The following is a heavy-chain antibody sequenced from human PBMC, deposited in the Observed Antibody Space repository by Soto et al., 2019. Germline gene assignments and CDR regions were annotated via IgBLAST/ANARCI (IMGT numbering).Heavy chain of an antibody. CDR2: MNPNNGNT. J-gene: IGHJ6*02. CDR1: GYTFTSYY. D-gene: IGHD5-18*01. Sequence: AAVKVSCKESGYTFTSYYINWVRQATGQGLEWMGWMNPNNGNTGYAQKFQGRGTMTRNTSISTAHMELSSLRSEDTAVYYCARQIWGYYYYYCMDVWGQGTTVTVSS. CDR3: ARQIWGYYYYYCMDV. V-gene: IGHV1-8*01.